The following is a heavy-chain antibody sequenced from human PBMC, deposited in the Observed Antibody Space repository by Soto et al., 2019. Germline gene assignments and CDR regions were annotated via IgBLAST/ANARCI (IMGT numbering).Heavy chain of an antibody. D-gene: IGHD1-26*01. CDR1: GFTFSGYS. CDR3: AREGAGRLFDH. J-gene: IGHJ5*02. CDR2: ISTASRSV. Sequence: EVQLVESGGGLGQPGGSLRLSCAASGFTFSGYSWNWVRQAPGKGLEWVAYISTASRSVNYADSVKDRFTVSRDNAKTSLYLQMDSLRVDDTAVYYCAREGAGRLFDHWGQGTLVTVSS. V-gene: IGHV3-48*01.